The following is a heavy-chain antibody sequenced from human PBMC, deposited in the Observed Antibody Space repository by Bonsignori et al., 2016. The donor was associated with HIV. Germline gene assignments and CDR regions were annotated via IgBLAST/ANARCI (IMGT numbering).Heavy chain of an antibody. V-gene: IGHV1-69*10. Sequence: WVRQAPGQGLEWMGGIIPILGIANYAQKFQGRVTITADKSTSTAYMELSSLRSEDTAVYYCARDVRDIVVVVAATLFGAFDIWGQGTMVTVSS. CDR3: ARDVRDIVVVVAATLFGAFDI. J-gene: IGHJ3*02. CDR2: IIPILGIA. D-gene: IGHD2-15*01.